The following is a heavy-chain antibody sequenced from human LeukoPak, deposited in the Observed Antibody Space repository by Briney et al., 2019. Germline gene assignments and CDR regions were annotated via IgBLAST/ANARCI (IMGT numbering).Heavy chain of an antibody. J-gene: IGHJ6*02. D-gene: IGHD2-2*01. CDR2: ISYDGSNK. Sequence: PGRSLRLSCAASGFTFSSYGMHWVRQAPGKGLEWVAVISYDGSNKYYADSVKGRFTISRDNSKNTLYLQMNSLRAEDTAVYYCAKDRWGSSTSMDVWGQGTTVTVSS. CDR3: AKDRWGSSTSMDV. CDR1: GFTFSSYG. V-gene: IGHV3-30*18.